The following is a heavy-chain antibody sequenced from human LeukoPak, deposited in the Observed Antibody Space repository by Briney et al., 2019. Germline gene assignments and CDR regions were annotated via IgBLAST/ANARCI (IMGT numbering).Heavy chain of an antibody. J-gene: IGHJ4*02. CDR1: GFTFSSYE. CDR3: ARDEIYSGSFSGYFDY. Sequence: PGGSLRLSCAASGFTFSSYEMNWVRRAPGKGLEWVSYISHSGSTIYYADSVKGRFTISRDNAKHSLYLQMNSLRAEDTAVYYCARDEIYSGSFSGYFDYWGQGTLVTVSS. V-gene: IGHV3-48*03. CDR2: ISHSGSTI. D-gene: IGHD1-26*01.